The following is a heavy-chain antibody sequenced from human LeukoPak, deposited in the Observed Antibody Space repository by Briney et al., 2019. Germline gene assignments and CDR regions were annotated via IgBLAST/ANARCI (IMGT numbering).Heavy chain of an antibody. CDR1: GYTFTSYD. V-gene: IGHV1-8*01. CDR3: ARASPPPGWFDP. Sequence: ASVKVSCKASGYTFTSYDINWVRQATGQGLEWMGWMNPNSGNTGYAQKFQGRVTMTRDTSISTAYMELSRLRSDDTAVYYCARASPPPGWFDPWGQGTLVTVSS. CDR2: MNPNSGNT. J-gene: IGHJ5*02.